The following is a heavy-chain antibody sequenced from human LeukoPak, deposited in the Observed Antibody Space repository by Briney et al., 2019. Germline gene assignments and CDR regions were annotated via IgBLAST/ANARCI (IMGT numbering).Heavy chain of an antibody. V-gene: IGHV4-34*01. J-gene: IGHJ4*02. CDR2: INHSGST. CDR1: VGSFSGYY. Sequence: SETLSLTCAVYVGSFSGYYWSWIRQPPGKGLEWIGEINHSGSTNYNPSLPRRVTISVDTSKNQFSLKLSSVTAADTAVYYCARLITYYYGSGRPHFDYWGRGTLVTVPS. CDR3: ARLITYYYGSGRPHFDY. D-gene: IGHD3-10*01.